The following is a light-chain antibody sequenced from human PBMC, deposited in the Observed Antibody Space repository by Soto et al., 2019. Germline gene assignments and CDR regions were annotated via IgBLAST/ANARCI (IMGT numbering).Light chain of an antibody. CDR3: QQCNSFLT. Sequence: IQMTQSPSTLSASVGDRVTITCRASQRIXTGFDWYQQKPGKATKPRIYXVSNLDSGVPSRFSGSGSGTEFTIIISSLQPDDFATYYCQQCNSFLTFGQGTKVDIK. CDR2: XVS. J-gene: IGKJ1*01. CDR1: QRIXTG. V-gene: IGKV1-5*01.